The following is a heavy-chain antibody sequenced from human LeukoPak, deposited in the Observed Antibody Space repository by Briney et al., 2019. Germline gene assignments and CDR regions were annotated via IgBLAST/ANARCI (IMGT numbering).Heavy chain of an antibody. J-gene: IGHJ4*02. CDR1: GFTFSSYA. Sequence: HPGGSLRLSCAASGFTFSSYAMSWVRQAPGKGLEWVSAISGSGGSTYYADSVKGRFTISRDNSKNTLYLQMNSLRAEDTAVYYCARVVYDFWSGYYIDHWGQGTLVTVSS. V-gene: IGHV3-23*01. CDR2: ISGSGGST. D-gene: IGHD3-3*01. CDR3: ARVVYDFWSGYYIDH.